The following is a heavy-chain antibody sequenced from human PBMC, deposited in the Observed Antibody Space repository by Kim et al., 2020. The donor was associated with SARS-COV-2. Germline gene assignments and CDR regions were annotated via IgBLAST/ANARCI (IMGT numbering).Heavy chain of an antibody. CDR3: TKPHPDYASNWYTYSFHP. Sequence: GGSLRLSCVASGFTFNNYAMDWVRQPPGSGLEWVSGISESDKTSYADSVKGRFTVSRDNSKDTLYLHMNSLRADDAAVYYCTKPHPDYASNWYTYSFHP. CDR2: ISESDKT. V-gene: IGHV3-23*01. J-gene: IGHJ5*02. CDR1: GFTFNNYA. D-gene: IGHD3-22*01.